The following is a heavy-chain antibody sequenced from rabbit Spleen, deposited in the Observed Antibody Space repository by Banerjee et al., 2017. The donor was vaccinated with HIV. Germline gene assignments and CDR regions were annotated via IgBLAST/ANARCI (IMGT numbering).Heavy chain of an antibody. CDR3: ARDAGYLRGFKL. CDR2: IDADSTGFT. V-gene: IGHV1S40*01. D-gene: IGHD1-1*01. Sequence: QSLEESGGDLVQPEGSLTLTCKASGVSFSISSYMCWVRQAPGKGLEWIACIDADSTGFTYFATWAKGRFTISKTSSTTVTLQMTSVTVADTATYFCARDAGYLRGFKLWGQGTLVTVS. J-gene: IGHJ4*01. CDR1: GVSFSISSY.